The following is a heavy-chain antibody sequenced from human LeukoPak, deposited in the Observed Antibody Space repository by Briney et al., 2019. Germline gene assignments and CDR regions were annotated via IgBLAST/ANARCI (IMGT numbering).Heavy chain of an antibody. D-gene: IGHD5-12*01. V-gene: IGHV4-39*01. Sequence: SETLSLTCTVSGGSLSSTGFYWAWIRQSTGKGLEWIGSIHCSGSTYYNPSLVSRLTISVDASKNHFILRLDSVTAADTAVYYCARLASGAWHWDYWGQGTLVTVSS. J-gene: IGHJ4*02. CDR2: IHCSGST. CDR1: GGSLSSTGFY. CDR3: ARLASGAWHWDY.